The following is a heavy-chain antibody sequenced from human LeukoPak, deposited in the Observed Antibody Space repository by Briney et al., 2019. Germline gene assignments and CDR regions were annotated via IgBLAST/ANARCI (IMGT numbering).Heavy chain of an antibody. CDR2: VNHSGST. J-gene: IGHJ4*02. D-gene: IGHD3-3*01. CDR3: ARGAPGISTTYYDFWSGYYSFDY. Sequence: PSETLSLTCAVYGGSFSGYYWSWIRQPPGKGLGWRGEVNHSGSTNYNPSLKSRVTISVDTSKNQFSLKLSSVTAADTAVYYCARGAPGISTTYYDFWSGYYSFDYWGQGTLVTVSS. CDR1: GGSFSGYY. V-gene: IGHV4-34*01.